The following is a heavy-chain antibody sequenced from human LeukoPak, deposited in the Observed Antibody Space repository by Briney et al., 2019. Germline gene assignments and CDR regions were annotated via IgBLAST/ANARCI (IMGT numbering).Heavy chain of an antibody. Sequence: QPGGSLRLSCAASGFTFSSYVMNWLRQAPGEGLEWVSSISASDDRTFYADSVKGRFTISRDSSKNTVYLQMNSLRAGDTAVYYCAKVQHADFNMNFDSWGQGTLVTVSS. J-gene: IGHJ4*02. CDR1: GFTFSSYV. V-gene: IGHV3-23*01. CDR3: AKVQHADFNMNFDS. CDR2: ISASDDRT. D-gene: IGHD2-2*01.